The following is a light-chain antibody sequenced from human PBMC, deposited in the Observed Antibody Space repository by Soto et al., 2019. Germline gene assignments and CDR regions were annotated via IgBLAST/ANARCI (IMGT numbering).Light chain of an antibody. Sequence: DVQMTQSPSSLSASVGDRITINCRASQNIGTFLNWYQQKPGKAPEFLIYAASSLKSGVPSRCSGRGSGTYVARTISSLQREDFATYCCQQTYSTPRT. V-gene: IGKV1-39*01. J-gene: IGKJ1*01. CDR3: QQTYSTPRT. CDR2: AAS. CDR1: QNIGTF.